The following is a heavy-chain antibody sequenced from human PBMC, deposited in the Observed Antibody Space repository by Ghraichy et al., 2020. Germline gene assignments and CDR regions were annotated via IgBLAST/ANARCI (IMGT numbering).Heavy chain of an antibody. CDR3: AGGAGGKPPDI. V-gene: IGHV1-46*01. CDR1: GYTFTSYY. Sequence: ASVKVSCKASGYTFTSYYMHWVRQAPGQGLESMGIINPSGGSTSYAQKFQGRVTMTRDTSTSTVYMELSSLRSEDTAVYYCAGGAGGKPPDIWGQGTMVTVSS. CDR2: INPSGGST. J-gene: IGHJ3*02. D-gene: IGHD4-23*01.